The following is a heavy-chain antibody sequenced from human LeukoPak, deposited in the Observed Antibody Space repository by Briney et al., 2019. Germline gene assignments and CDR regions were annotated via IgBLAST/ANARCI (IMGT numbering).Heavy chain of an antibody. V-gene: IGHV3-7*03. J-gene: IGHJ3*01. CDR1: GFSLSGYW. CDR3: AKDYYYDPVDAFDV. Sequence: GGSLRLSCPASGFSLSGYWMSWVRQAPGKGPEWLANIKEDGSRRYYSESVRGRFTISRDNPENSLYLQMNSLRAEDTAVYYCAKDYYYDPVDAFDVWGQGTMVSVSS. CDR2: IKEDGSRR. D-gene: IGHD3-22*01.